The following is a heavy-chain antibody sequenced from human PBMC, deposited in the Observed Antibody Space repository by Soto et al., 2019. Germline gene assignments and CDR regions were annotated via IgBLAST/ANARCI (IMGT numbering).Heavy chain of an antibody. D-gene: IGHD4-17*01. Sequence: PGGSLRLSCAASGFTFSSYGMHWVRQAPGKGLEWVAVIWYDGSNKYYADSVKGRFTISRDNSKNTLYLQMNSLRAEDTAVYYCAREDYGDYVVNWFDPWGQGTLVTVSS. CDR2: IWYDGSNK. J-gene: IGHJ5*02. CDR3: AREDYGDYVVNWFDP. CDR1: GFTFSSYG. V-gene: IGHV3-33*01.